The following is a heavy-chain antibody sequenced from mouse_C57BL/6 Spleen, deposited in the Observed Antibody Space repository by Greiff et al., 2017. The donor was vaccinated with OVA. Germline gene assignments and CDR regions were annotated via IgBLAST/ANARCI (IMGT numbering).Heavy chain of an antibody. V-gene: IGHV1-54*01. CDR3: ARGDYYGSSPGYFDY. CDR2: INPGSGGT. D-gene: IGHD1-1*01. J-gene: IGHJ2*01. Sequence: VQLVESGAELVRPGTSVKVSCKASGYAFTNYLIEWVKQRPGQGLEWIGVINPGSGGTNYNEKFKGKATLTADKSSSTAYMQLSSLTSEDSAVYFCARGDYYGSSPGYFDYWGQGTTLTVSS. CDR1: GYAFTNYL.